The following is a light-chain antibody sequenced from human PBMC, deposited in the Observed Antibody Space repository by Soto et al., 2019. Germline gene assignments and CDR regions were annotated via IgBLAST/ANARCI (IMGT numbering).Light chain of an antibody. V-gene: IGKV3-11*01. Sequence: VLTQSPATLSLSRMEIATVSCMASQSVSSYLAWYQQKPGQAPRLLIYDTSNRATGVPARFSGSGSGTDFTLTISSLEPEDCAIYYCQQRQYWPPITFGQGTRLEIK. CDR1: QSVSSY. CDR2: DTS. J-gene: IGKJ5*01. CDR3: QQRQYWPPIT.